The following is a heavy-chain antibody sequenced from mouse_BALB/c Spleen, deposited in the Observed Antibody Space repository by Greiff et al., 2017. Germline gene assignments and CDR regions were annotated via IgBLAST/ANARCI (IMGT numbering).Heavy chain of an antibody. CDR1: GYSITSDYA. J-gene: IGHJ1*01. CDR2: ISYSGST. D-gene: IGHD1-2*01. V-gene: IGHV3-2*02. CDR3: ARSSYYGYDWYFDV. Sequence: VQLKESGPGLVKPSQSLSLTCTVTGYSITSDYAWNWIRQFPGNKLEWMGYISYSGSTSYNPSLKSRISITRDTSKNQFFLQLNSVTTEDTATYYCARSSYYGYDWYFDVWGAGTTVTVSS.